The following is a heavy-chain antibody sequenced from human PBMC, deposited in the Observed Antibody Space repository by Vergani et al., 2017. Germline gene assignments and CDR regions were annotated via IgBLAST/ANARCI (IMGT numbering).Heavy chain of an antibody. CDR2: ISSSSSTI. J-gene: IGHJ6*03. CDR3: AXFGFQSASDNYYYYYMDV. CDR1: GFTFSSYS. Sequence: EVQLVESGGGLVQPGGSLRLSCAASGFTFSSYSMNWVRQAPGKRLEWVSYISSSSSTIYYADSVKGRFTISRDNAKNALYLQMNSLRAEDTAVYYCAXFGFQSASDNYYYYYMDVWGKGTTVTVSS. V-gene: IGHV3-48*04. D-gene: IGHD2/OR15-2a*01.